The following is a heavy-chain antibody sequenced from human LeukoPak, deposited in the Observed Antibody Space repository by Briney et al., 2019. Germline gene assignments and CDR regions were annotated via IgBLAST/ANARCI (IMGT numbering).Heavy chain of an antibody. Sequence: QAGGSLRLSCAASGFTCSSYWMSWVRQAPGKGLEWVANIKQDGSEKYYVDSVKGRFTISRDNAKNSLYLQMNSLRAEDTAVYYCASMPYYMDVWGKGTTVTVSS. CDR3: ASMPYYMDV. CDR1: GFTCSSYW. V-gene: IGHV3-7*01. D-gene: IGHD2-2*01. J-gene: IGHJ6*03. CDR2: IKQDGSEK.